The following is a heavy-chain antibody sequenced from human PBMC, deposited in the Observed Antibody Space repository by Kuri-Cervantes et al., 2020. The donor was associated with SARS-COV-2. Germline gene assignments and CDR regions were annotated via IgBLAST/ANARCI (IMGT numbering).Heavy chain of an antibody. Sequence: GGSLRLSCAASRFNFGSCDTNWVRQAPGKGLEWVSSISASGGSTYYADSVRGRFTVARDNSKDTLYLQMNSLRGDDTAVYYCAKGEEVVGAIRWGPKKYNSYDMDVWGQGTTVTVSS. D-gene: IGHD2-2*02. V-gene: IGHV3-23*01. CDR2: ISASGGST. CDR3: AKGEEVVGAIRWGPKKYNSYDMDV. J-gene: IGHJ6*02. CDR1: RFNFGSCD.